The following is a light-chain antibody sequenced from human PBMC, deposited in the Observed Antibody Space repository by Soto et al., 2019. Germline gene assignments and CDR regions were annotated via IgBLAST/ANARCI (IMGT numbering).Light chain of an antibody. CDR2: DNN. Sequence: QSALTQPPSVSGAPGQRVTISCTGSSSNIGAGYDVHWYQQLPGTAPKLLIYDNNHRPSGVPDRFSGSKSGTSASLAITGLQAEDEADYYCQSYDSSLSGSDVVFGGGTKLTVL. CDR1: SSNIGAGYD. V-gene: IGLV1-40*01. J-gene: IGLJ2*01. CDR3: QSYDSSLSGSDVV.